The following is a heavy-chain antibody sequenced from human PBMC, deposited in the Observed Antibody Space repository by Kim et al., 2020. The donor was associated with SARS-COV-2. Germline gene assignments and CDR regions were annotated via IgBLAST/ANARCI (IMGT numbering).Heavy chain of an antibody. CDR3: AKDPEPKRRQLLQGDDYYYGMDV. V-gene: IGHV3-23*01. CDR2: ISASGGST. CDR1: GFTFSSYA. Sequence: GGSLRLSCAASGFTFSSYAMSWVRQAPGKGLEWVSAISASGGSTYYADSAKGRFTISRDNSKNTLYLQMNSLRAEDTAVYYCAKDPEPKRRQLLQGDDYYYGMDVWGQGTTVTVSS. J-gene: IGHJ6*02. D-gene: IGHD2-2*01.